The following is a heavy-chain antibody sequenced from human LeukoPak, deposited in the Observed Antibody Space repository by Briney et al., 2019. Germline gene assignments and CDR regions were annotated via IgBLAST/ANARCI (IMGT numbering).Heavy chain of an antibody. CDR3: ARDGGGRVLWFGEVYDAFDI. D-gene: IGHD3-10*01. V-gene: IGHV3-21*04. J-gene: IGHJ3*02. Sequence: GGSLRLSCAASGFTFSSYSMSWVRQAPGKGLEWVSSISSSSSYIYYADSVKGRFTISRDNAKNSLYLQMNSLRAEDTAVYYCARDGGGRVLWFGEVYDAFDIWGQGTMVTVSS. CDR1: GFTFSSYS. CDR2: ISSSSSYI.